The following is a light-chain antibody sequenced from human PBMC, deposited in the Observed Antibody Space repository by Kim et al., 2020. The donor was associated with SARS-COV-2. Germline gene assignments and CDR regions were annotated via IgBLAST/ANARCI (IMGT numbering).Light chain of an antibody. CDR1: SGSIASKY. CDR2: ENN. Sequence: GKTVTISCTRSSGSIASKYVQWYQQRPGSAPTTVIYENNQRPSGVPDRFSGSIDTSSNSASLTISGLKTEDEADYYCQSYDVSTEVFGGGTQLTVL. CDR3: QSYDVSTEV. V-gene: IGLV6-57*03. J-gene: IGLJ3*02.